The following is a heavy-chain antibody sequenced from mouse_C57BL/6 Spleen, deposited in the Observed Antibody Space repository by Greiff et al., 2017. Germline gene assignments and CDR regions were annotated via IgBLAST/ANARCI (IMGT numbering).Heavy chain of an antibody. D-gene: IGHD2-1*01. V-gene: IGHV1-82*01. J-gene: IGHJ4*01. CDR2: IYPGDGDT. Sequence: QVQLQQSGPELVKPGASVKISCKASGYAFSSSWMNWVKQRPGKGLEWIGRIYPGDGDTNYNGKFKGKATLTADKSSSTAYMQLSSLTSEDSAVYFCAPPCGNYVGAMDYWGQGTSVTVSS. CDR3: APPCGNYVGAMDY. CDR1: GYAFSSSW.